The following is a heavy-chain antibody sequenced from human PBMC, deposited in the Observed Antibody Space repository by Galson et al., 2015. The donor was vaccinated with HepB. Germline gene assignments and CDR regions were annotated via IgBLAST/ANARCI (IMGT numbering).Heavy chain of an antibody. J-gene: IGHJ2*01. CDR2: IRSKANSYST. D-gene: IGHD3-10*01. CDR1: GFTFSGSA. V-gene: IGHV3-73*01. Sequence: SLRLSCAASGFTFSGSAMHWVRQASGKGLEWVGRIRSKANSYSTAYAASVKGRFTISRDDSKNTAYLQMNSLKTEDTAVYYCTRPKNGITTMDWYFDLWGRGTLVTVSS. CDR3: TRPKNGITTMDWYFDL.